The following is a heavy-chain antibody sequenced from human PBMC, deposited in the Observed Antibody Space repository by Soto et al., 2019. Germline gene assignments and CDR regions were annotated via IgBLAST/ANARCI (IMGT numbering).Heavy chain of an antibody. CDR1: GFTFSSYS. J-gene: IGHJ6*02. Sequence: EGSLRLSCAPSGFTFSSYSMNWIRQAPGKGLEWVSYICSSSITIYYADSVKGRFTISRDNPKKSLYLQMNNLRAEDTAVYYCANQFWSGFYTRGTDVGGQGTTVTVSS. V-gene: IGHV3-48*04. CDR2: ICSSSITI. CDR3: ANQFWSGFYTRGTDV. D-gene: IGHD3-3*01.